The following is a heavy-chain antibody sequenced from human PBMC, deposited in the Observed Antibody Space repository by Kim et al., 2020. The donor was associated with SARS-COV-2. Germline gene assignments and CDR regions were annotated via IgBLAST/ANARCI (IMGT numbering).Heavy chain of an antibody. CDR3: ARNYDRSGYYWVDS. CDR2: IYTSGNT. CDR1: GASIGSGRYY. D-gene: IGHD3-22*01. J-gene: IGHJ5*01. Sequence: SETLSLTCTVSGASIGSGRYYWSWIRQPAGKGLEWIGRIYTSGNTNYNPSLKSRVTIAVDTSKNQFSLKLRSVTAADTAVYYCARNYDRSGYYWVDSWGQGTLVTVSS. V-gene: IGHV4-61*02.